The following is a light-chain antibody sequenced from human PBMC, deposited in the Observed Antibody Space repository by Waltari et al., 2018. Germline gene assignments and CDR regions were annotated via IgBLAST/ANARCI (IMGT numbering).Light chain of an antibody. CDR1: SSNIGAGYD. Sequence: QPVLTQPPSVSGAPGQSVTIYCTGSSSNIGAGYDVHWYQQLPGIAPKLLIYGNTNRPSGVPDRFSGSKSGTSASLAITGLQAEDESDYYCQSYDISLSGRVFGGGTKLTVL. V-gene: IGLV1-40*01. CDR3: QSYDISLSGRV. J-gene: IGLJ3*02. CDR2: GNT.